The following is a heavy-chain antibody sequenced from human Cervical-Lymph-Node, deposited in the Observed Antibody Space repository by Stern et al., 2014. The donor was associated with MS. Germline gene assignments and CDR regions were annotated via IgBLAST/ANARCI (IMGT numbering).Heavy chain of an antibody. J-gene: IGHJ4*02. V-gene: IGHV5-51*01. Sequence: EVQLVQSGAEVKKPGESLKISCKGSGYSFTANWIAWVRQMPGKGLEWMAIIYPGDSETRYSPSFQVQVTISADKSISTAYLQWSSLKASDTAMYYCARDYGDYAFDYWGQGTLVTVSS. D-gene: IGHD4-17*01. CDR2: IYPGDSET. CDR3: ARDYGDYAFDY. CDR1: GYSFTANW.